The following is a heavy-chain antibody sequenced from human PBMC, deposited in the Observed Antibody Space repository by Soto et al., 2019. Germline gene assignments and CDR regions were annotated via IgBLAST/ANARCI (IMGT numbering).Heavy chain of an antibody. D-gene: IGHD7-27*01. V-gene: IGHV3-33*01. CDR3: ARDNNLGMGNAFDI. Sequence: QVQLVESGGGVVQPGRSLRLSCAASGFAFSNFGIQWVRQAPGKGLEWVAVIWYDGTEKYYSDSVRGRFTISRVNSKNTLYLLMSSLRAEDTAVYYCARDNNLGMGNAFDIWGQGTMVTVSS. J-gene: IGHJ3*02. CDR1: GFAFSNFG. CDR2: IWYDGTEK.